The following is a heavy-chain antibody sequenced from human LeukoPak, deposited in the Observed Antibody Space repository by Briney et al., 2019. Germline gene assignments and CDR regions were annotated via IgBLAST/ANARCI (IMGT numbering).Heavy chain of an antibody. CDR3: ARGGGYYYDSSGLDY. CDR1: GYTFTSYG. V-gene: IGHV1-18*01. CDR2: ISAYNGNT. Sequence: ASVKVSCKASGYTFTSYGISWVRQALGQGLEWMGWISAYNGNTNYAQKLQGRVTMTTDTSTSTAYMELRSLRSDDTAVYYCARGGGYYYDSSGLDYWGQGTLVTVSS. D-gene: IGHD3-22*01. J-gene: IGHJ4*02.